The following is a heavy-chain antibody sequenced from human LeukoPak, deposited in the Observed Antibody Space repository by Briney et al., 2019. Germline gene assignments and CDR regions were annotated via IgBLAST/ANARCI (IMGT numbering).Heavy chain of an antibody. CDR2: IYYTGAT. D-gene: IGHD4-11*01. J-gene: IGHJ3*02. V-gene: IGHV4-59*01. Sequence: SETLSLTCSVSGGFINSYYWSWIRQSPGKGLEWIGYIYYTGATYYNPSLERRVTISIDTSKRQLSLEMRSVAAADSAVYFCARDRRESSKPNDAFDIWGQGTMVTVSA. CDR1: GGFINSYY. CDR3: ARDRRESSKPNDAFDI.